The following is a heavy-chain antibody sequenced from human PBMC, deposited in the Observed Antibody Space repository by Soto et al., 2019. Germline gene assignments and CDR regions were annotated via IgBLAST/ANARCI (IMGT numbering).Heavy chain of an antibody. CDR1: GFTFNSYG. J-gene: IGHJ4*02. CDR3: ARGQFDDSSGGFDY. D-gene: IGHD3-22*01. CDR2: IRSDGSKE. Sequence: QVQVVESGGGVIQPGRSLRLSCEVFGFTFNSYGMHWVRQAPGKGLEWVASIRSDGSKEWHADSVKGRFTISRDNSKYTLYLQMNSLRADDTAVYYCARGQFDDSSGGFDYWGQGTMVTVSS. V-gene: IGHV3-33*01.